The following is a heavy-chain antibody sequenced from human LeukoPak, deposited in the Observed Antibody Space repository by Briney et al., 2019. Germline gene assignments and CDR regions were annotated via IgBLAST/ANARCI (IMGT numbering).Heavy chain of an antibody. D-gene: IGHD5-18*01. CDR1: GLTFSSYA. CDR2: ISDSGGST. CDR3: AKVGPGYTYGYVVDY. Sequence: PGGSLRLSCAASGLTFSSYAMNWVRQAPGKGLEWVSAISDSGGSTYYADSVKGRFTISRDNSKNTLYLQMNSLRAEDTAVYYCAKVGPGYTYGYVVDYWGQGTLVTVSS. V-gene: IGHV3-23*01. J-gene: IGHJ4*02.